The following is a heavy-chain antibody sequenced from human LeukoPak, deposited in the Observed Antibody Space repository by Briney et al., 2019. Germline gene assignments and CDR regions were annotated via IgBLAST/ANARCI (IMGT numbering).Heavy chain of an antibody. D-gene: IGHD3-22*01. V-gene: IGHV3-48*01. CDR2: IGTSSTTI. Sequence: GGSLRLSCAASGFTFSSYTMNWVRQPPGKGLEWVSNIGTSSTTIYYADSVKGRFTISRDNSKNTLYLQMNSLRAEDTAVYYCARDEYYYDSSGYYCCWGQGTLVTVSS. J-gene: IGHJ4*02. CDR1: GFTFSSYT. CDR3: ARDEYYYDSSGYYCC.